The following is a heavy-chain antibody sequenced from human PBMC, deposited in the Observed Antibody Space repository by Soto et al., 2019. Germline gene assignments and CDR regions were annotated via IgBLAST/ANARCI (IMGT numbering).Heavy chain of an antibody. Sequence: SETLSLTCAVSSGSISSSNWWSWVRQPPGKGLEWIGEIYHSGSTNYNPSLKSRVTISVDKSKNQFSLKLSSVTAADTAVYYCASWRGIAVAGPPNDYWGQGTLVTVSS. J-gene: IGHJ4*02. CDR3: ASWRGIAVAGPPNDY. V-gene: IGHV4-4*02. D-gene: IGHD6-19*01. CDR1: SGSISSSNW. CDR2: IYHSGST.